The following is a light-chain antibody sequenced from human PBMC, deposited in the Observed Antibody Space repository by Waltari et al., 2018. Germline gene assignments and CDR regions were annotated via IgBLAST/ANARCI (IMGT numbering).Light chain of an antibody. CDR1: RDDIGRYNY. Sequence: QSALTQPASVSGSPGQSITISCTGTRDDIGRYNYVSWYQLHPGKAPKLIIYEVKYRPSGVSSRFSGSRSANTASLTISGLQAEDEADYCCSAYTTSNTLVFGTGTYVTVL. CDR2: EVK. V-gene: IGLV2-14*01. CDR3: SAYTTSNTLV. J-gene: IGLJ1*01.